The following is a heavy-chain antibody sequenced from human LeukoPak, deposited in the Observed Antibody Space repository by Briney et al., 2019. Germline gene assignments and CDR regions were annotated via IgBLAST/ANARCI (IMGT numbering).Heavy chain of an antibody. J-gene: IGHJ4*02. CDR2: INPNSGDT. Sequence: GASVKVSCKASGYTFSGYYVHWVRQAPAQGLQWMGWINPNSGDTNYAQKFQGRVTMTRDTSISTAYMELSRLTSDDTAVYYCAREITGMIGPTDYWGQGTLVTVSS. CDR1: GYTFSGYY. D-gene: IGHD1-20*01. CDR3: AREITGMIGPTDY. V-gene: IGHV1-2*02.